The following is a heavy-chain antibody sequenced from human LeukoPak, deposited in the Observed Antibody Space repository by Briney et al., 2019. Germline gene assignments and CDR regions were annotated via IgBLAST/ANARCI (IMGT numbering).Heavy chain of an antibody. D-gene: IGHD6-19*01. CDR2: IDWDSSRT. CDR3: ARGELPTGWLTDF. CDR1: GFTFYNHA. Sequence: GGSLRLSRAASGFTFYNHAMHWVRQAPGKGPEWVSLIDWDSSRTYYTESVKGRFTISRDNSKNSLFLQMNSLRAEDTALYYCARGELPTGWLTDFWGQGTLVTVST. J-gene: IGHJ4*02. V-gene: IGHV3-43D*04.